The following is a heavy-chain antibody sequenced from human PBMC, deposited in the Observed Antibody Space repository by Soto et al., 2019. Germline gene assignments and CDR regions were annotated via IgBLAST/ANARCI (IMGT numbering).Heavy chain of an antibody. CDR1: GDSVSSNSAA. V-gene: IGHV6-1*01. D-gene: IGHD3-3*01. Sequence: PSQTLSLTCAISGDSVSSNSAAWNWIRQSPSRGLEWLGRTYYGSKWYNDYAVSVKSRITINPDTSKNQFSLQLNSVTPEDTAVYYCARSGLRFLEWSFDIWGQGTMVTVSS. CDR2: TYYGSKWYN. J-gene: IGHJ3*02. CDR3: ARSGLRFLEWSFDI.